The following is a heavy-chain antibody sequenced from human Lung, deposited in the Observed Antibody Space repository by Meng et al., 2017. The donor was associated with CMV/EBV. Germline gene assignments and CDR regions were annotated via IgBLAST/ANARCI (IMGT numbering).Heavy chain of an antibody. CDR3: ARGFMDYSYYGIAQLPRTQTYAY. CDR1: GFTFDDYV. J-gene: IGHJ4*02. CDR2: INWNGGST. V-gene: IGHV3-20*04. Sequence: SXAASGFTFDDYVMSWVRQPPGKGLEWVSGINWNGGSTGYADSVRGRLTISRDNAKNSLYLQMNSLRAEDTALYYWARGFMDYSYYGIAQLPRTQTYAYWXQGTLVTVSS. D-gene: IGHD4-11*01.